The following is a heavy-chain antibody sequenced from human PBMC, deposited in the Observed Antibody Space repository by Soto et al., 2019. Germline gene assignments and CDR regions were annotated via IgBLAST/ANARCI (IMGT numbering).Heavy chain of an antibody. J-gene: IGHJ4*02. D-gene: IGHD2-2*01. Sequence: EVQLLESGGGLVQPGGSLRLSCAASGFTFSNYAMSWVRQTPGKGLAWVSGISGSGGTTYYADSAKGRFTISRDNSKNTLYLQMNSLRAEDTALYYCAKDHLYCSSASCSDYWGQGTLVTVSS. CDR3: AKDHLYCSSASCSDY. CDR1: GFTFSNYA. CDR2: ISGSGGTT. V-gene: IGHV3-23*01.